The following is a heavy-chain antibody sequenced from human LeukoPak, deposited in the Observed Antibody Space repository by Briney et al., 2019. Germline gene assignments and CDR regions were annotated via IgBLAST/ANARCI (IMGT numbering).Heavy chain of an antibody. V-gene: IGHV4-34*01. D-gene: IGHD3-9*01. CDR3: ARGGAFYRGILTGPDAFDI. Sequence: SETLSLTCAVYGGSFSGYYWSWIRQPPGKGLEWIGEINHSGSTNYNPSLKSRVTISVDKSKNQFSLKLSSVTAADTAVYYCARGGAFYRGILTGPDAFDIWRQGTMVTVSS. CDR1: GGSFSGYY. CDR2: INHSGST. J-gene: IGHJ3*02.